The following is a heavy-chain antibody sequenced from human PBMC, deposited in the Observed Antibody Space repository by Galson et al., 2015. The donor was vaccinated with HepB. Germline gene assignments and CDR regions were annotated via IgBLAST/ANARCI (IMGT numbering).Heavy chain of an antibody. J-gene: IGHJ4*02. V-gene: IGHV6-1*01. D-gene: IGHD6-13*01. CDR2: TYYRSKWYN. CDR1: GDSVSSTIAA. Sequence: CAISGDSVSSTIAAWNWIRQSPSRGLEWLGRTYYRSKWYNDYAVSVQSRITVNPDTSKNQFSLQLNSVTPEDTAVYYCARAAAGVFDYWGQGTLVTVSS. CDR3: ARAAAGVFDY.